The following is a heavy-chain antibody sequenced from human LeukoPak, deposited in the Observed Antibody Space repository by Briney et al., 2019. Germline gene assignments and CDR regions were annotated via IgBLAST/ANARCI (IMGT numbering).Heavy chain of an antibody. CDR1: GGSISSYY. CDR3: ARDFLAAAGSYYFDY. CDR2: ISSSGSTI. V-gene: IGHV3-11*04. J-gene: IGHJ4*02. Sequence: LSLTCTVSGGSISSYYWSWIRQPPGKGLEWVSYISSSGSTIYYADSVKGRFTISRDNAKNSLYLQMNSLRAEDTAVYYCARDFLAAAGSYYFDYWGQGTLVTVSS. D-gene: IGHD6-13*01.